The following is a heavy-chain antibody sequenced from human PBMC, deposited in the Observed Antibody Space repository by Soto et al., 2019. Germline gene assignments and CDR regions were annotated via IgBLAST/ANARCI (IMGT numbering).Heavy chain of an antibody. V-gene: IGHV5-51*01. J-gene: IGHJ3*02. CDR3: ARQGDMAATPADAFDI. CDR2: IYPGDSDA. D-gene: IGHD6-19*01. Sequence: GESLKISCKGSGYSFINHWIAWVRQMPGKGLEWMGIIYPGDSDARYSPSFAGQVTISVDKSITTAYLHWSSLEASDSAVYYCARQGDMAATPADAFDIWGQGTLVTV. CDR1: GYSFINHW.